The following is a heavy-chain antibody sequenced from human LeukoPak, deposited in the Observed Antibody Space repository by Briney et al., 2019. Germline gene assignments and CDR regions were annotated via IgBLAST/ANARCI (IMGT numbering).Heavy chain of an antibody. J-gene: IGHJ5*02. V-gene: IGHV4-59*08. Sequence: SETLSLTCTVSGGSISSYYWSWIRQPPGKGLEWIGYIYDSGNTNNNPSLKSRVTISVDTSKNQFSLKLSSVTAADTAVYYCARVTIFGVVTRANWFDPWGQGTLVTVSS. CDR3: ARVTIFGVVTRANWFDP. D-gene: IGHD3-3*01. CDR1: GGSISSYY. CDR2: IYDSGNT.